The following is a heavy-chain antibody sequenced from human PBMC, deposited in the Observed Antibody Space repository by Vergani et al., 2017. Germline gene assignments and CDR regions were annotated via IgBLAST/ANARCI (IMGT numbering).Heavy chain of an antibody. Sequence: QVQLVQSGAEVKKPGSSVKVSCKASGGTFSSYAISWVRQAPGQGLEWMGGIIPIFGTANYAQKFQGRVTITADESTSTAYMELSSLRSEDTAVYYCARDLGGPGYSYGYHNKPPLEYYMDVWGKGTTVTVSS. J-gene: IGHJ6*03. CDR1: GGTFSSYA. CDR3: ARDLGGPGYSYGYHNKPPLEYYMDV. D-gene: IGHD5-18*01. V-gene: IGHV1-69*12. CDR2: IIPIFGTA.